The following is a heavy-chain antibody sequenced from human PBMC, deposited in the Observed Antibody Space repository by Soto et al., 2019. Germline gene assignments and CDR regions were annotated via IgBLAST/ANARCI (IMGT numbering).Heavy chain of an antibody. J-gene: IGHJ4*02. Sequence: SETLSLTCTVSGGYISSYYWSWIRQPPGKGLEWIGYIYYSGSTNYNPSLKSRVTISVDTSKNQFSLKLSSVTAADTAVYYCARDPYGSGIFDYWGQGTLVTVSS. V-gene: IGHV4-59*12. D-gene: IGHD3-10*01. CDR2: IYYSGST. CDR1: GGYISSYY. CDR3: ARDPYGSGIFDY.